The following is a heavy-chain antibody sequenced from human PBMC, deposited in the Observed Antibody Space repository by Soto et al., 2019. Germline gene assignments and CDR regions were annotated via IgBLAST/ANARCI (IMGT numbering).Heavy chain of an antibody. J-gene: IGHJ6*02. CDR3: ARGEYTSRRCMDV. V-gene: IGHV3-20*04. CDR1: GFRFGDYG. CDR2: INWNGGSI. D-gene: IGHD1-1*01. Sequence: EVQLVASGGGVVRPGESLRLSCVVSGFRFGDYGMSWVRQTPEKGLEWVSGINWNGGSIGYADSVKGRFTISRDNTKNSLNLQINSLSAEDTGMYYCARGEYTSRRCMDVWGQGTTVTVSS.